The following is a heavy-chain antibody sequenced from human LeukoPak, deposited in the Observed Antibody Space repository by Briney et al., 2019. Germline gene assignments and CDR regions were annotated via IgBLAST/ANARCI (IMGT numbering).Heavy chain of an antibody. CDR3: ARARGGARWEVDGTDAFDI. D-gene: IGHD6-19*01. J-gene: IGHJ3*02. Sequence: PSETLSLTCTVSGGSISSYYWSWIRQPAGKGLEWIGRIYTSGSTNYNPSLKSRVTMSVDTSKNQFALKLSSVTAADTAVYYCARARGGARWEVDGTDAFDIWGQGTMVTVSS. CDR1: GGSISSYY. V-gene: IGHV4-4*07. CDR2: IYTSGST.